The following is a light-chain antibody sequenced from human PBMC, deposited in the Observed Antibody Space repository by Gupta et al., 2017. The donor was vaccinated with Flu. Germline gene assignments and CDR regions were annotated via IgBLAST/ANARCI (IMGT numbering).Light chain of an antibody. CDR3: QQYGNSVYT. J-gene: IGKJ2*01. CDR2: GTS. V-gene: IGKV3-20*01. Sequence: DQQQPGPAPRNPIYGTSSRAPGIPDRFSGSGSGTDFTLTIRRLEPEDFAVYYCQQYGNSVYTFGQRPKLEIK.